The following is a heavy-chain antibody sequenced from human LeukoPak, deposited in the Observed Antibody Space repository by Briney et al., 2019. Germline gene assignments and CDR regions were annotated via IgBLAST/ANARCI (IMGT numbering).Heavy chain of an antibody. V-gene: IGHV1-69*13. CDR3: ARGRSAEGPPEADGYFEY. D-gene: IGHD6-25*01. J-gene: IGHJ1*01. CDR2: ISPLFDIT. Sequence: GASVKVSCKASGDTFSISGFSWVRQVPGQGLEWMGGISPLFDITNYAQKFQGRLSVTADASTSTVYMELTSLRSEDTAVYYCARGRSAEGPPEADGYFEYWGQGTLVTVSS. CDR1: GDTFSISG.